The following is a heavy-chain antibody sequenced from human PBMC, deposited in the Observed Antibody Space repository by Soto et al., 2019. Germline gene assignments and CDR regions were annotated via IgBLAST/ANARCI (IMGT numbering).Heavy chain of an antibody. V-gene: IGHV3-23*01. CDR2: ISGSGGST. J-gene: IGHJ4*02. CDR3: ARDRFMTYQSGDFDY. D-gene: IGHD2-2*01. CDR1: GFTFSSYA. Sequence: GGSLRLSCAASGFTFSSYAMSWVRQAPGKGLEWVSAISGSGGSTYYADSVKGRFTISRDNSKNTLYLQMNSLRAEDTAVYYCARDRFMTYQSGDFDYWGQGTLVTVSS.